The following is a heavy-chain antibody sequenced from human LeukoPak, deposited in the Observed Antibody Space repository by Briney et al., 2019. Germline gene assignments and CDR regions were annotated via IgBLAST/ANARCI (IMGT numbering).Heavy chain of an antibody. CDR3: AKDHSGSYYFHYYYNGMDV. V-gene: IGHV3-30*18. D-gene: IGHD1-26*01. CDR1: GFTFSSYG. Sequence: GRSLGLSCAASGFTFSSYGMHWVRQAPGKGLEWVAVISYDGSNKYYADSVKGRFTISRDNSKNTLYLQMNSLRAEDTAVYYCAKDHSGSYYFHYYYNGMDVWGQGTTVTVSS. J-gene: IGHJ6*02. CDR2: ISYDGSNK.